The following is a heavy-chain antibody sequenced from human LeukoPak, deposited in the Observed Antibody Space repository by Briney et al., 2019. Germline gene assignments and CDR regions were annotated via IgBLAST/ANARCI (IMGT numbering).Heavy chain of an antibody. V-gene: IGHV3-21*01. Sequence: PGGSLRLSCAASGFTFSSYAMSWVRQAPGKGLEWVSSIDSSSSYIYYADSVKGRFTISRDNAKNSLYLQMNSLRAEDTAVYYCARDPLGLRIPMDVWGKGTTVTVSS. J-gene: IGHJ6*03. CDR1: GFTFSSYA. CDR2: IDSSSSYI. D-gene: IGHD1-26*01. CDR3: ARDPLGLRIPMDV.